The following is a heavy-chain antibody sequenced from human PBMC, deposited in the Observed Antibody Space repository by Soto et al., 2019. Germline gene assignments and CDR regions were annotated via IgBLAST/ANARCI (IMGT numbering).Heavy chain of an antibody. CDR1: GGTFSSYV. CDR3: ARARNGERHGFDM. CDR2: INSIDDTA. D-gene: IGHD1-1*01. Sequence: QVQLVQSGAEVKKPGSSVKVSCKASGGTFSSYVISWVRQAPGQGLEWIGGINSIDDTANYALKFQDRVTITADESTSTIYMELSSLSPEDTAVYYCARARNGERHGFDMWGQGAMVSVSS. V-gene: IGHV1-69*01. J-gene: IGHJ3*02.